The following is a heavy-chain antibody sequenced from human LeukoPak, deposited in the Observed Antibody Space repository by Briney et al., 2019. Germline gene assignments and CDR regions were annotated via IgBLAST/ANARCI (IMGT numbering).Heavy chain of an antibody. V-gene: IGHV4-34*01. CDR3: SQLYDSSGYRQDY. CDR2: ITHSGST. Sequence: SETLSLTCAVYGWSFCAYYWSWIPQPPGKGREWIGDITHSGSTNYNMTLKSRVTISVDTSKNHFSLKLSSVTAADTAMYDCSQLYDSSGYRQDYCGQGTLVTVSS. CDR1: GWSFCAYY. J-gene: IGHJ4*02. D-gene: IGHD3-22*01.